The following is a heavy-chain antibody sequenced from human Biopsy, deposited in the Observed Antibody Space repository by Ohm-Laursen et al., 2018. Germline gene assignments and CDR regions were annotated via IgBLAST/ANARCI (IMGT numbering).Heavy chain of an antibody. D-gene: IGHD2-2*02. CDR1: RFTFNNYA. Sequence: GSLRLSCAASRFTFNNYAMHWVRQAPGKGLEWVSTISANGVTTFYADSVKGRFTISRDGSSDTLYLQMHSLRADETALYYCAKGGYCSATSCNMDVDYWGQGALVTVSS. J-gene: IGHJ4*02. CDR3: AKGGYCSATSCNMDVDY. V-gene: IGHV3-23*01. CDR2: ISANGVTT.